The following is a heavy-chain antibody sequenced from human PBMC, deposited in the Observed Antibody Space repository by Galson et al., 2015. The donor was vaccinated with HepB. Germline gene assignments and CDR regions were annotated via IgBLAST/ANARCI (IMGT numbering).Heavy chain of an antibody. D-gene: IGHD6-13*01. CDR2: ISSSSSYT. J-gene: IGHJ4*02. CDR1: GFTFSDYY. Sequence: SLRLSCAASGFTFSDYYMSWIRQAPGKGLEWVSYISSSSSYTNYADSVKGRFTISRDNAKNSLYLQMNSLRAEDTAVYYCATAPPSSWWTNPSYYFDYWGQGTLVTVSS. CDR3: ATAPPSSWWTNPSYYFDY. V-gene: IGHV3-11*05.